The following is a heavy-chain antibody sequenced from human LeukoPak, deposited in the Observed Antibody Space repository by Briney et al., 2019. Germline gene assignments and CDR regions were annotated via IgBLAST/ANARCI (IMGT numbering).Heavy chain of an antibody. CDR1: GYTFTGYY. CDR2: INPNSGGT. CDR3: AKGGDPQWLVHGDY. Sequence: EASVKVSCKASGYTFTGYYMHWVRQAPGQGLEWMGWINPNSGGTNYAQKFQGRVTMTRDTSISTAYMELSRLRSDDTAVYYCAKGGDPQWLVHGDYWGQGTLVTVSS. J-gene: IGHJ4*02. V-gene: IGHV1-2*02. D-gene: IGHD6-19*01.